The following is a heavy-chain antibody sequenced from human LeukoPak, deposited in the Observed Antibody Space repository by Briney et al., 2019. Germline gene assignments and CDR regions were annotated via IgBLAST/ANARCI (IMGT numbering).Heavy chain of an antibody. CDR1: GGSISSGSYY. V-gene: IGHV4-61*02. J-gene: IGHJ5*02. CDR2: IYTSGST. D-gene: IGHD4-17*01. Sequence: PSETLSLTCTVSGGSISSGSYYWSWIRQPAGTGLEWIGRIYTSGSTNYNPSLKSRVTISVDTSKNQFSLKLSSVTAADTAVYYCARGAYGDCPWGQGTLVTVSS. CDR3: ARGAYGDCP.